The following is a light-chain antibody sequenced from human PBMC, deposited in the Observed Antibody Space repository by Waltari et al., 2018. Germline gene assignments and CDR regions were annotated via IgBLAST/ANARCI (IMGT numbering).Light chain of an antibody. CDR1: QSILYSSNNKNY. J-gene: IGKJ1*01. Sequence: DIVMTQSPDSLAVSLGERATINCKSSQSILYSSNNKNYIAWYQQKPGQPPKLLIYWASTRESGVPDRFSGSGSGTDFTLTISSLQAEDVAVYYYQQYYSTPPWTFGQGTKVEIK. V-gene: IGKV4-1*01. CDR3: QQYYSTPPWT. CDR2: WAS.